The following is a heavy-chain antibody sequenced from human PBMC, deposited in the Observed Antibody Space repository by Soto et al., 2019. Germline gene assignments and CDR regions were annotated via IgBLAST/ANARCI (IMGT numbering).Heavy chain of an antibody. V-gene: IGHV4-34*01. J-gene: IGHJ4*02. CDR1: GGSFSGYY. CDR3: ALRRGSSGWYAGGKAGYFAY. CDR2: INHSGST. Sequence: SETLSLTCAVYGGSFSGYYWSWILQPPGKGLEWIGEINHSGSTNYNPSLKSRVTISVDTSKNQFSLKLSSVTAADTAVYYCALRRGSSGWYAGGKAGYFAYRGQGTLVTVSS. D-gene: IGHD6-19*01.